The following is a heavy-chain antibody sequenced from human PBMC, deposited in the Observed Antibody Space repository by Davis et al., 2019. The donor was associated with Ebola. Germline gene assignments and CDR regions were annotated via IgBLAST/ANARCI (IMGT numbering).Heavy chain of an antibody. V-gene: IGHV1-46*01. CDR1: GYTFTSYY. CDR2: INPSGGST. D-gene: IGHD3-16*01. J-gene: IGHJ6*02. Sequence: ASVKVSCKASGYTFTSYYMHWVRQAPGQGLEWMGIINPSGGSTSYAQKFQGRVTITADESTSTAYIELSSLRSEDTAVYYCAVRGSGPPPETAFVRTQLPERYPYYYYGMDVWGQGTTVTVSS. CDR3: AVRGSGPPPETAFVRTQLPERYPYYYYGMDV.